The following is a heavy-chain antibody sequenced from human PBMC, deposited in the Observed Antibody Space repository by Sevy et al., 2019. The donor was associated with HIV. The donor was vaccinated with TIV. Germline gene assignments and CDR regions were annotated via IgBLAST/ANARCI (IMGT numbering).Heavy chain of an antibody. CDR1: GYMFNAYW. V-gene: IGHV1-2*02. J-gene: IGHJ5*02. CDR2: VSPVNGAT. Sequence: ASVKVSCKASGYMFNAYWIHWVRQAPGQGLEWMGWVSPVNGATLHAHSFQGRVTMTLDTSINTAYMELTRLTSDDTAVYFCTRHAGIYGPPWWFDPWGQGTLVTVSS. D-gene: IGHD5-12*01. CDR3: TRHAGIYGPPWWFDP.